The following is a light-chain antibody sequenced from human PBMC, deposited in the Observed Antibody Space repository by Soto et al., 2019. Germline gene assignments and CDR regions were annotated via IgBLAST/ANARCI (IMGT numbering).Light chain of an antibody. V-gene: IGKV1-9*01. CDR1: QSISNY. CDR2: SAS. CDR3: QQFNSFPLT. Sequence: DIQLTQSPSLLSASVGDRVTITCRASQSISNYLAWYQVKPGKAPKLLIHSASTLQSGVPSRFSGSGSGTEFTLTVSSLQPEDFATYYCQQFNSFPLTFGGGTKVEIK. J-gene: IGKJ4*01.